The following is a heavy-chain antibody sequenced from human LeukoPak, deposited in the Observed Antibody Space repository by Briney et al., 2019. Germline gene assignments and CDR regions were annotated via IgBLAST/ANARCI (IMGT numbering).Heavy chain of an antibody. CDR1: GGSINTYY. CDR3: AKRARLRYFDWSPYFDY. J-gene: IGHJ4*02. CDR2: IYSDGSA. V-gene: IGHV4-59*12. D-gene: IGHD3-9*01. Sequence: NPSETLSLTCTVSGGSINTYYWSWIRQPPGKGLEWLGYIYSDGSANYNPSLKSRVTISVDTSKNQFSLKLSSVTAADTAVYYCAKRARLRYFDWSPYFDYWGQGTLVTVSS.